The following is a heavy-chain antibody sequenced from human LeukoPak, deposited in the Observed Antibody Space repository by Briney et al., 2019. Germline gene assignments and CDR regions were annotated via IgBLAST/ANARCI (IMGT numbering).Heavy chain of an antibody. CDR2: ISGSGGST. D-gene: IGHD3-22*01. V-gene: IGHV3-23*01. CDR1: GFTFSSYA. Sequence: GGSLRLSCAASGFTFSSYAMTWVRQAPGKGLEWVSSISGSGGSTYYADSVKGRFTISRGNSKKTLYLQMNSLRAEDTAVYYCAKDPFFDSSGYYSDCWGQGTLVTVSS. J-gene: IGHJ4*02. CDR3: AKDPFFDSSGYYSDC.